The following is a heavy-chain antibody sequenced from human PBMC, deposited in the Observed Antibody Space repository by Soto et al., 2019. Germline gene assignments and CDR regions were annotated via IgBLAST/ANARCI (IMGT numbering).Heavy chain of an antibody. V-gene: IGHV4-34*01. CDR2: INHSGST. D-gene: IGHD3-16*01. Sequence: WDTLSPTCAVYGGSFSGYYWSWIRQSPGKGLEWIGEINHSGSTSYNPSLKSRVTISVDTSKNQFSLNLSSVTAAHTAVYYCAGRGNYYYDMDVWGQGTTVTVSS. CDR3: AGRGNYYYDMDV. J-gene: IGHJ6*02. CDR1: GGSFSGYY.